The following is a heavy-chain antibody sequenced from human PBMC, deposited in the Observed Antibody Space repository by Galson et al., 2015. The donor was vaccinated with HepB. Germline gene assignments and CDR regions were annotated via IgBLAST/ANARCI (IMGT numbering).Heavy chain of an antibody. CDR3: ARAYDSSGKTLDY. V-gene: IGHV4-31*03. CDR1: GGSVSSGGYY. CDR2: IYYSGST. D-gene: IGHD3-22*01. J-gene: IGHJ4*02. Sequence: TLSLTCTVSGGSVSSGGYYWSWIRQHPGKGPEWIGYIYYSGSTYYNPSLKSRVTISVDTSKNQFSLKLSSVTAADTAVYYCARAYDSSGKTLDYWGQGTLVTVSS.